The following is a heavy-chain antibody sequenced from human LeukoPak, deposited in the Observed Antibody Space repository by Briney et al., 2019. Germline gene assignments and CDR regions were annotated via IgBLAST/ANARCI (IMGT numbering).Heavy chain of an antibody. Sequence: SETPSLTCAVYGGSFSGYYWSWIRQPPGKGLEWIGEINHSGSTNYKPSLKSRVTISVDTSKSQFSLKLSSVTDADTAVYYCARGRTAMVTIDYWGQGTLVTVSS. CDR2: INHSGST. D-gene: IGHD5-18*01. CDR3: ARGRTAMVTIDY. CDR1: GGSFSGYY. J-gene: IGHJ4*02. V-gene: IGHV4-34*01.